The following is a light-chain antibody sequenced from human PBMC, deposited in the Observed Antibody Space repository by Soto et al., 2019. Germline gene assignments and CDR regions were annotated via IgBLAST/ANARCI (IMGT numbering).Light chain of an antibody. CDR3: SSYSNINTRAGV. CDR2: EVT. V-gene: IGLV2-14*01. Sequence: QSVLTQPASVSGSPGQSITISCTGTSGDIGSYNRVSWYQQHPGKAPKLIIYEVTDRPSGVSNRFSGSKSGNTASLTISGLQAEDDAEYYCSSYSNINTRAGVFGTGTKLTVL. J-gene: IGLJ1*01. CDR1: SGDIGSYNR.